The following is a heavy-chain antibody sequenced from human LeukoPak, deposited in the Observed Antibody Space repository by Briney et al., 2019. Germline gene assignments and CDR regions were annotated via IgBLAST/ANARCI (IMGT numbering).Heavy chain of an antibody. J-gene: IGHJ4*02. CDR2: IIPIFGTA. Sequence: ASVKVSCKASGGTFSSYAISWVRQAPGQGLEWMGGIIPIFGTANYAQKFQGRVTITADESASTAYMELSSLRSEDTAVYYCARDMWLGYSYGYVFDYWGQGTLVTVSS. CDR3: ARDMWLGYSYGYVFDY. CDR1: GGTFSSYA. V-gene: IGHV1-69*13. D-gene: IGHD5-18*01.